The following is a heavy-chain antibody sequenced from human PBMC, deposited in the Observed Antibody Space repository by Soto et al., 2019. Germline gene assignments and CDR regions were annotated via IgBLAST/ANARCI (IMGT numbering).Heavy chain of an antibody. CDR2: INHSGST. D-gene: IGHD3-10*01. V-gene: IGHV4-34*01. J-gene: IGHJ4*02. CDR1: GGSFSGYY. CDR3: ARDRITMVRGVINPLYYFDY. Sequence: SETLSLTCAVYGGSFSGYYWSWIRQPPGKGLEWIGEINHSGSTNYNPSLKSRVTISVDTSKNQFSLKLSSVTAADTAVYYCARDRITMVRGVINPLYYFDYWGQGTLVTVSS.